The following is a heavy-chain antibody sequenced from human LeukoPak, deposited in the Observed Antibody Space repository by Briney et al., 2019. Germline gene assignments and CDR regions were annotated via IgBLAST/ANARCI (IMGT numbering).Heavy chain of an antibody. V-gene: IGHV7-4-1*02. CDR2: INTNTGNP. D-gene: IGHD2-2*01. CDR1: GYTFINYA. Sequence: ASVTVSCKASGYTFINYAMNWVRQAPGQGLEWMGWINTNTGNPTYAQGFTGRFVFSLGTFVSTAYLQISSLKADDTAVYYCARVPFVVVGVTGNWFDPWGQGTLVTVSS. J-gene: IGHJ5*02. CDR3: ARVPFVVVGVTGNWFDP.